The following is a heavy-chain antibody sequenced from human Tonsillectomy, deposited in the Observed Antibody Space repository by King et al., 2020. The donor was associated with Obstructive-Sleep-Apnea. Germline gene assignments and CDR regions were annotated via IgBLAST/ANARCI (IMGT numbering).Heavy chain of an antibody. V-gene: IGHV4-39*07. CDR3: AGDRRNYGEYHHYYYGMDV. CDR1: GGSISSSSYY. Sequence: QLQESGPGLVKPSETLSLTCTVSGGSISSSSYYWGWIRQPPGKGLEWIGSIYYSGSTYYNPSLKSRVTISVDTSKNQFSLKLSSVTAADTAVYYCAGDRRNYGEYHHYYYGMDVWGQGTPVTVSS. D-gene: IGHD4-17*01. CDR2: IYYSGST. J-gene: IGHJ6*02.